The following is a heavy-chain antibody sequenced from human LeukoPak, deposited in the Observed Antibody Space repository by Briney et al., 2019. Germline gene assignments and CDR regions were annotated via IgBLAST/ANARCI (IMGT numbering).Heavy chain of an antibody. CDR3: APRNVYKGYFDN. V-gene: IGHV1-24*01. Sequence: GASVKVSCKVSGYTFTELAMHWVRQAPGKGLEWMGSFDPEDGERIYAQKLQGRLIMTEDTSTDTAYLELSSLRSDDTAVCYCAPRNVYKGYFDNWGQGTLVTVSS. J-gene: IGHJ4*02. CDR2: FDPEDGER. D-gene: IGHD5-24*01. CDR1: GYTFTELA.